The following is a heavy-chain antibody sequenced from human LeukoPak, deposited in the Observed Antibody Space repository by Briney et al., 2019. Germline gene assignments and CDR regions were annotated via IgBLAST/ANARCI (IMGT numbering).Heavy chain of an antibody. J-gene: IGHJ6*02. V-gene: IGHV3-64D*09. CDR2: ITSNGGST. Sequence: GGSLRLSCSASEVSFSSYVMHWARQAPGKGLEYVSGITSNGGSTYYADSVKGRFTISRDNSKNTLYLQMSSLRAEDTAVYYCAVPLFPTSYYYYGLGVWGQGTTVTVSS. D-gene: IGHD3-10*01. CDR1: EVSFSSYV. CDR3: AVPLFPTSYYYYGLGV.